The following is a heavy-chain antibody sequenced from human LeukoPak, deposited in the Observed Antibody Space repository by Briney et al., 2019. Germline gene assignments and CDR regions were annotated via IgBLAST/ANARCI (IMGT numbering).Heavy chain of an antibody. CDR1: GFTFSNYD. CDR3: ARSVAMGVLGYYGMDV. D-gene: IGHD2-8*01. Sequence: GGSLRLSCAASGFTFSNYDMHWVRQATGKGLEWVSAIGTAGDTYYPGSVKGRFTISRENAKNSLYLQMNSLRAGDTAVYYCARSVAMGVLGYYGMDVWGQGTTVTVSS. J-gene: IGHJ6*02. V-gene: IGHV3-13*01. CDR2: IGTAGDT.